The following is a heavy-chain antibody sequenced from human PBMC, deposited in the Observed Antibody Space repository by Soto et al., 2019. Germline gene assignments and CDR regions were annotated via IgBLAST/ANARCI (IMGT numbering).Heavy chain of an antibody. CDR3: ARILLDDYGYPNAFGN. D-gene: IGHD5-18*01. CDR2: IYYSGSV. Sequence: QVQLQESGPGLVKPSQTLSLTCTVSGGSINSGDYYWSWIRQHPGQGLEWVGYIYYSGSVYYNPSLKKRPTMAVDTSKNQFSLKLSSVTAADTARYYCARILLDDYGYPNAFGNRGQGTMVTVSS. CDR1: GGSINSGDYY. V-gene: IGHV4-31*03. J-gene: IGHJ3*02.